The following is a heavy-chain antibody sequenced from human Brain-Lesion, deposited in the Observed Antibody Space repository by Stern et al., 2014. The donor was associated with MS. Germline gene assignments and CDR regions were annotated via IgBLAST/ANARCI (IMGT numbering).Heavy chain of an antibody. V-gene: IGHV4-39*01. D-gene: IGHD6-19*01. CDR3: ARLVAGFYFDF. Sequence: QVQLVQSGPGLVKPSETLTLTCTVSGGSISSSNHYWGWIRQPPGKGLEWIGAIYYSGTTSYSPSLKSRVTISVATSKNQFSLNLSSGTAADTAVYYCARLVAGFYFDFWGPGSPVTVSS. CDR2: IYYSGTT. J-gene: IGHJ4*02. CDR1: GGSISSSNHY.